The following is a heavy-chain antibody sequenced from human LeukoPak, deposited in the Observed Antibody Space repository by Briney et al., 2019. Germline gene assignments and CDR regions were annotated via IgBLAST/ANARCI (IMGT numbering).Heavy chain of an antibody. Sequence: QPGGSLRLSCAASEFTFDDYGMHWVRQAPGKGLEWVSLSSWDGDNTYYADSVKGRFTISRDNSKNSLYLQMNSLRAEDTALYYCAKARESIWYDSRDGAFDIWGQGTMVTVSS. CDR1: EFTFDDYG. CDR2: SSWDGDNT. J-gene: IGHJ3*02. CDR3: AKARESIWYDSRDGAFDI. V-gene: IGHV3-43D*03. D-gene: IGHD3-22*01.